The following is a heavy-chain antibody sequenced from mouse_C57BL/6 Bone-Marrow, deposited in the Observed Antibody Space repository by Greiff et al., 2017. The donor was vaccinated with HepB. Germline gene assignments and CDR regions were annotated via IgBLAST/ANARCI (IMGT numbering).Heavy chain of an antibody. Sequence: ESGPGLVKPSQSLSLTCSVTGYSITSGYYWNWIRQFPGNKLEWMGYISYDGSNNYNPSLKNRISITRDTSKNQFFLKLNSVTTEDTATYYCARDSYLNYAMDYGGQGTSVTVSS. CDR1: GYSITSGYY. CDR2: ISYDGSN. D-gene: IGHD1-1*01. J-gene: IGHJ4*01. CDR3: ARDSYLNYAMDY. V-gene: IGHV3-6*01.